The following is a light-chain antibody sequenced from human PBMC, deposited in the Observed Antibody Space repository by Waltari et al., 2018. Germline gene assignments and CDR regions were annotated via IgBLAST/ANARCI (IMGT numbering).Light chain of an antibody. CDR1: QTVSSN. Sequence: EMVMTQSPATLSLSPGEGATLSCWASQTVSSNLAWYQQKPGQAPRLLIYGASTRATGIPARFSGSGSGTDFTLTISSLQSEDFAVYYCQQYNNWPFTFGQGTRLESK. CDR2: GAS. CDR3: QQYNNWPFT. J-gene: IGKJ5*01. V-gene: IGKV3-15*01.